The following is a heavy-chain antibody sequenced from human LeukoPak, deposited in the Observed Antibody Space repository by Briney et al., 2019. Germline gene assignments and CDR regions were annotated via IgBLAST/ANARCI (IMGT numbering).Heavy chain of an antibody. Sequence: PGGSLRLSCEASGFTFSSSFMCWVRQAPGKGLEWVSTFSDIAYYADSVKGRFTISRDNAKNTLYLQMDSLRAEDTAVYYCAKRLNSFAFDIRGQGTMVTVSS. J-gene: IGHJ3*02. D-gene: IGHD2-21*01. CDR1: GFTFSSSF. CDR3: AKRLNSFAFDI. CDR2: FSDIA. V-gene: IGHV3-23*01.